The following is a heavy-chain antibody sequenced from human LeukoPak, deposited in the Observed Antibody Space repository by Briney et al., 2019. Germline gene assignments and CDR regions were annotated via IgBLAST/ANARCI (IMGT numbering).Heavy chain of an antibody. J-gene: IGHJ4*02. CDR2: MNPNSGNT. V-gene: IGHV1-8*01. CDR1: GYTFTSYD. CDR3: ARGGGGDMNGYDPFDY. D-gene: IGHD5-12*01. Sequence: GASVKVSCKASGYTFTSYDINWVRQATGQGLELMGWMNPNSGNTGYAQKFQGRVTMTRNTSISTAYMELSSLRSEDTAVYYCARGGGGDMNGYDPFDYWGQGTLVTVSS.